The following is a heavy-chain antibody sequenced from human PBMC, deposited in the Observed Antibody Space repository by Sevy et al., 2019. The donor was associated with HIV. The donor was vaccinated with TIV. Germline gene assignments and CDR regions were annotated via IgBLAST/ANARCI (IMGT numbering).Heavy chain of an antibody. CDR3: ARDQRPGEYYFDY. Sequence: GGSLRLSCAASGFTFSSYSMNWVRQAPGKGLEWVSYISSSSSTIYYADSVKGRFTISRDNAKNSLYLQMNSLRAEDTAVYYCARDQRPGEYYFDYWGQGTLVTVSS. CDR1: GFTFSSYS. CDR2: ISSSSSTI. D-gene: IGHD3-16*01. V-gene: IGHV3-48*01. J-gene: IGHJ4*02.